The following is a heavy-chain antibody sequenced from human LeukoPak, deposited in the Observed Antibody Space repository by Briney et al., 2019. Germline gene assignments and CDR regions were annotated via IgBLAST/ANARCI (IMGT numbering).Heavy chain of an antibody. J-gene: IGHJ3*02. CDR1: GFTFSSYG. CDR3: ARQGDILTGAFDI. Sequence: GGSLRLSCAASGFTFSSYGMHWVRQAPGKGLEWVAIIWYDGSNKFYSDSVKGRFTISRDNYKNTLYLQMNSLRAEDTAVYYCARQGDILTGAFDIWGQGTMVTV. V-gene: IGHV3-33*01. D-gene: IGHD3-9*01. CDR2: IWYDGSNK.